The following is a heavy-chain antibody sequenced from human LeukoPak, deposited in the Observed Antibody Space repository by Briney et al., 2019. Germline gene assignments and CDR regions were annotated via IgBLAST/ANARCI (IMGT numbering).Heavy chain of an antibody. D-gene: IGHD1-26*01. CDR3: AMSGSYYSFDY. CDR2: IYYSGST. J-gene: IGHJ4*02. CDR1: GGSISSGGYY. V-gene: IGHV4-39*01. Sequence: SQTLSLTCTVSGGSISSGGYYWSWIRQHPGKGLEWIGSIYYSGSTYYNPSLKSRVTISVDTSKNQFSLRLSSVTAADTAVFYCAMSGSYYSFDYWGQGTLVTVSS.